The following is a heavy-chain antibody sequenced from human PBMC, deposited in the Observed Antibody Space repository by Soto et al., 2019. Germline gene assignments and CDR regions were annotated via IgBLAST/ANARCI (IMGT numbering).Heavy chain of an antibody. CDR1: GGTFSSYA. D-gene: IGHD5-12*01. J-gene: IGHJ4*02. CDR3: AREVPIVATIGHFDY. V-gene: IGHV1-69*06. CDR2: IIPIFGTA. Sequence: SVKVSCKASGGTFSSYAISWVRQAPGQGLEWMGGIIPIFGTANYAQKFQGRVTITADKSTSTAYMELSSLRSEDTAVYYCAREVPIVATIGHFDYWGQGTLVTVSS.